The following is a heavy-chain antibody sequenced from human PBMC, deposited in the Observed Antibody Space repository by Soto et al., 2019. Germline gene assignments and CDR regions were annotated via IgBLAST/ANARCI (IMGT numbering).Heavy chain of an antibody. Sequence: PSETLSLTCAVYGGSFSGYYWSWIRQPPGKGLEWIGEINHSGSTNYNPSLKSRVTISVDTSKNQFSLKLSSVTAADTAVYYCARVGAVVVVPWDYYYGMDVWGQGTTVTVS. CDR1: GGSFSGYY. V-gene: IGHV4-34*01. J-gene: IGHJ6*02. D-gene: IGHD2-15*01. CDR2: INHSGST. CDR3: ARVGAVVVVPWDYYYGMDV.